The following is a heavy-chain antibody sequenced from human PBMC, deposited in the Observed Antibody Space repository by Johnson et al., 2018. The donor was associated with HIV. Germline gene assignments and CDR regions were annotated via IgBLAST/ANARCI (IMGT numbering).Heavy chain of an antibody. CDR1: GFTFSFYC. Sequence: VQLVESGGGLVKPGGSLRLSCAASGFTFSFYCMSWVRQAPGKGLEWLANIKQDGSEKYYVDSVKGRFTISRDKSKNTLYLQMNSLRPDDAALYYCARQDIEVLPAGAFDIWGPGTMVTVSS. J-gene: IGHJ3*02. CDR2: IKQDGSEK. D-gene: IGHD2-2*01. V-gene: IGHV3-7*02. CDR3: ARQDIEVLPAGAFDI.